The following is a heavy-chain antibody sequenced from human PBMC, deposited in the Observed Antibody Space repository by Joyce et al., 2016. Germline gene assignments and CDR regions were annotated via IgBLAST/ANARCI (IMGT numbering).Heavy chain of an antibody. V-gene: IGHV3-30*18. CDR2: TSYDGSSK. J-gene: IGHJ3*01. Sequence: QAQLVESGGGVVQPGASLRRSCAASGFTFSSFAMHWVRQAPDRGLEWVAITSYDGSSKYSADSVKGRFTSSRDNSKNTLYLQMNSLTTEDTAMYYCAKDLSNDYGLAFDLWGQGTLVTVSS. CDR3: AKDLSNDYGLAFDL. CDR1: GFTFSSFA. D-gene: IGHD4-17*01.